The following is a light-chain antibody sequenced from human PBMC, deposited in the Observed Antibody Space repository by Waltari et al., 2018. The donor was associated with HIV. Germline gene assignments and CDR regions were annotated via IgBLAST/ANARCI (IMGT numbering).Light chain of an antibody. J-gene: IGLJ3*02. CDR1: TGAVTSGHY. CDR3: LLSFSGASWV. CDR2: YTS. Sequence: QAVVTQEPSLTVSPGGTVTLTCGSSTGAVTSGHYPYWFQQKPGQAPTTLIFYTSNKHSWTPSRFSGSLLGVQAALTLSGAQPEDEADYYCLLSFSGASWVFGGGTKVTVL. V-gene: IGLV7-46*01.